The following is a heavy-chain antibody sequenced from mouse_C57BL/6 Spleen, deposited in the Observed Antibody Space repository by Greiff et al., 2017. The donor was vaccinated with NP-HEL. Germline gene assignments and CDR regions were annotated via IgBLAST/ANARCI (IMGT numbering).Heavy chain of an antibody. J-gene: IGHJ4*01. Sequence: VQLQQSGAELVRPGASVTLSCKASGYTFTDYEMHWVKQTPVHGLEWIGAIDPETGGTAYNQKFKGKAILTADKSSSTAYMELRSLTSEDSAVYYCTRSYYYARDYWGQGTSITVSS. V-gene: IGHV1-15*01. CDR1: GYTFTDYE. CDR2: IDPETGGT. CDR3: TRSYYYARDY.